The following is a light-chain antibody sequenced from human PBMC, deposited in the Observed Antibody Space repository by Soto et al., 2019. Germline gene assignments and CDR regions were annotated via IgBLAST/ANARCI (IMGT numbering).Light chain of an antibody. J-gene: IGKJ2*01. CDR2: GAS. Sequence: EIVMTQSPATLSVSPGERATLSCRASQSVSINLAWYQLKPGQAPRLLIFGASTRATGIPARFSGSGSGTEFTLTISSLQSEDFAVYYCQEYNKWPPTFTFGHGTKLEIK. CDR3: QEYNKWPPTFT. CDR1: QSVSIN. V-gene: IGKV3-15*01.